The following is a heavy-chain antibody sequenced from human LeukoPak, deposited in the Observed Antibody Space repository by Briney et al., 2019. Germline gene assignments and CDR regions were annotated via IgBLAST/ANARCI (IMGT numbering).Heavy chain of an antibody. CDR1: GFTFSSYA. V-gene: IGHV3-23*01. J-gene: IGHJ4*02. Sequence: GGSLRLSCAASGFTFSSYAMSWVRQAPGKGLEWVSAISGSGGSTYYADSVKGRFTISRDNSKNTLYLQINSQRADDTAVFFCARGGLGSAFDNWGQGRLVSVPS. D-gene: IGHD6-19*01. CDR3: ARGGLGSAFDN. CDR2: ISGSGGST.